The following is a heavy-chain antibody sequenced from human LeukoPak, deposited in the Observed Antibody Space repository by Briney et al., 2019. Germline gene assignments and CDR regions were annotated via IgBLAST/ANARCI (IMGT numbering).Heavy chain of an antibody. CDR1: GFTFSSYG. CDR2: ISHDGSDK. CDR3: AKGVYGSRTTSFADY. V-gene: IGHV3-30*18. Sequence: PGVSLRLSCAASGFTFSSYGMHWVRQAPGKGLEWAAVISHDGSDKYYADPMKGRFTISRDNPKNTLYLQMNSLRVEDTAVYYCAKGVYGSRTTSFADYWGQGTLVTVSS. D-gene: IGHD3-10*01. J-gene: IGHJ4*02.